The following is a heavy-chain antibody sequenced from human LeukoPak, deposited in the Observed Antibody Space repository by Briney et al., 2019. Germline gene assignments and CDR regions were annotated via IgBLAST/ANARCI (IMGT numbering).Heavy chain of an antibody. V-gene: IGHV3-7*03. D-gene: IGHD6-13*01. CDR2: IKQDGSEK. CDR1: GFTFSSYW. J-gene: IGHJ4*02. Sequence: GGSLRLSCAASGFTFSSYWMSWVRQAPGKGLEWVANIKQDGSEKYYVDSVKGRFTISRDNAKNSLYLHMNSLRAEDMALYHCARPRAPYSTSWPLDYWGQGTLVTVSS. CDR3: ARPRAPYSTSWPLDY.